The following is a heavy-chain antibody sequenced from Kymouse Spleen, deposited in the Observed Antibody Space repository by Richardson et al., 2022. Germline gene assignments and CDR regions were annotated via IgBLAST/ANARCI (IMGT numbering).Heavy chain of an antibody. CDR3: ARGGGSSSDYFDY. CDR2: INHSGST. D-gene: IGHD6-6*01. CDR1: GGSFSGYY. J-gene: IGHJ4*02. Sequence: QVQLQQWGAGLLKPSETLSLTCAVYGGSFSGYYWSWIRQPPGKGLEWIGEINHSGSTNYNPSLKSRVTISVDTSKNQFSLKLSSVTAADTAVYYCARGGGSSSDYFDYWGQGTLVTVSS. V-gene: IGHV4-34*01.